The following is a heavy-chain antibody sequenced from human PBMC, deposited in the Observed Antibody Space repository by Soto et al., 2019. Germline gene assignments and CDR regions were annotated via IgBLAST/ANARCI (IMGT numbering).Heavy chain of an antibody. Sequence: QVQLVQSGAEVKKPGASVKVSCKASGYTFTSYAMHWVRQAPGQRLEWMGWINAGNGNTKYSQKFQGRVTITRDTSASTAYMELSSLRSEDTAVYYCARDRRDYHGSGSYYWFDPWGQGTLVTVSS. CDR2: INAGNGNT. J-gene: IGHJ5*02. CDR3: ARDRRDYHGSGSYYWFDP. D-gene: IGHD3-10*01. CDR1: GYTFTSYA. V-gene: IGHV1-3*01.